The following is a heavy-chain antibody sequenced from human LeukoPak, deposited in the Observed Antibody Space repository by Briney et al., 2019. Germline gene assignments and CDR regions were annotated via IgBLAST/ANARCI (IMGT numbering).Heavy chain of an antibody. J-gene: IGHJ6*03. Sequence: PSETLSLTCTVSGGSISSYYWSWIRQPPGKGLEWIGYIYYSGSTNYSPSLKSRVTISVDTSKNQFSLKLSSVTAADTAVYYCARAIVGATSYCYYYYMDVWGKGTTVTVSS. D-gene: IGHD1-26*01. CDR2: IYYSGST. V-gene: IGHV4-59*01. CDR1: GGSISSYY. CDR3: ARAIVGATSYCYYYYMDV.